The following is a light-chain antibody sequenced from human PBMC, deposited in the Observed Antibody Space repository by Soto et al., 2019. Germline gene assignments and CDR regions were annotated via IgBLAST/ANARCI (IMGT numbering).Light chain of an antibody. V-gene: IGKV1-39*01. Sequence: DIQMTQSASSLSASVGDRVAITCRACQCISRSFNWVQQKPGNAPKLLIYAPSSLQSAVPSRFSASGSGKDYTLTINSLQPEDLATYYCQQSYTTPLTCGPGSKVDTK. CDR2: APS. J-gene: IGKJ3*01. CDR1: QCISRS. CDR3: QQSYTTPLT.